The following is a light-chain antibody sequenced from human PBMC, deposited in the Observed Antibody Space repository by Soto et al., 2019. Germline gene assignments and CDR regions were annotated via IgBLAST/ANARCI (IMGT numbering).Light chain of an antibody. J-gene: IGKJ4*01. Sequence: IVLTQSPATLSLSPGERATLSCRASQSVSSYLVWYQQKPGQAPRLLIYDASNRATGVPARFSGSGSGTDFTLTISSLEPEDFAVYYCQQRTIKDPTFGGGTKVEIK. CDR3: QQRTIKDPT. CDR1: QSVSSY. CDR2: DAS. V-gene: IGKV3-11*01.